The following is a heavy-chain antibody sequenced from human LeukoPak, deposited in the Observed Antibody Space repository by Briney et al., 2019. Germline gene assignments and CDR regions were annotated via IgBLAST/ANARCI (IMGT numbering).Heavy chain of an antibody. Sequence: GGSLRLSCTASGFTFGDYAMSWFRQAPVKGLEWVGFIRSKAYGGTTEYAASVKGRFTISRDDSKGIAYLQVNSLKTEDTAVYYCTRTYYGSGFGAFDIWGQGTMVTVSS. V-gene: IGHV3-49*03. CDR1: GFTFGDYA. J-gene: IGHJ3*02. CDR2: IRSKAYGGTT. CDR3: TRTYYGSGFGAFDI. D-gene: IGHD3-10*01.